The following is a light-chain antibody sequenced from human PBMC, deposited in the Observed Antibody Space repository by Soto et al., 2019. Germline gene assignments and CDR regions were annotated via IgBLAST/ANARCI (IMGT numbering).Light chain of an antibody. V-gene: IGKV3D-20*02. Sequence: EIVLTQSPGTLSLSPGERATLSCRASQSVSSSYLAWYQQKPGQAPRLLIYGASSRATGIPDRFSGSGSGTDFTLTISRLEPEDFAVYYCQQGSSWPRAFGQGTKVDIK. CDR3: QQGSSWPRA. J-gene: IGKJ1*01. CDR2: GAS. CDR1: QSVSSSY.